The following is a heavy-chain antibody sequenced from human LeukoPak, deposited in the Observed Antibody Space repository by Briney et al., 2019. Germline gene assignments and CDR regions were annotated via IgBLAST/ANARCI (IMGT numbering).Heavy chain of an antibody. V-gene: IGHV4-4*07. J-gene: IGHJ4*02. D-gene: IGHD3-22*01. Sequence: SETLSLTCTVSGGSISSYYWSWIRQPAGKGLEWIGRVYTSGSTNYNPSLKSRVTMSVDTSKNQFSLKLSSVTAADTAVYYCARGHYDSSGYLDYFDYWGQGTLVTVSS. CDR2: VYTSGST. CDR1: GGSISSYY. CDR3: ARGHYDSSGYLDYFDY.